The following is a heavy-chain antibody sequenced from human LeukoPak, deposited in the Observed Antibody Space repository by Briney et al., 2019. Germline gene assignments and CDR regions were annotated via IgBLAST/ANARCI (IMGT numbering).Heavy chain of an antibody. Sequence: GGSLRLSCAASGFTFSNFWMTWVRQAPGKGLEWVAIIKQDGSQKYYVDSVKGRFTISRDNARNSLYLQLNSLRAEDTAVYWAVAGTTYWGQGTLITVSS. J-gene: IGHJ4*02. V-gene: IGHV3-7*05. CDR3: VAGTTY. CDR2: IKQDGSQK. CDR1: GFTFSNFW. D-gene: IGHD6-19*01.